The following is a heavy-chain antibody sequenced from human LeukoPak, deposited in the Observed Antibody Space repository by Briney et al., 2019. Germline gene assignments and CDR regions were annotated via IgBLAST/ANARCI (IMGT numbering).Heavy chain of an antibody. V-gene: IGHV4-39*01. Sequence: SETLSLTCSVPGVSISSSSHCWGWIRQPPGKGPEWIGSMYYSGSNYYNPSLKSRVTMSVDTSKNQFSLKLSFVTAADTAVYYCARGYDSSGYYGIGYFDDWGQGTLVTVSS. J-gene: IGHJ4*02. CDR3: ARGYDSSGYYGIGYFDD. CDR2: MYYSGSN. CDR1: GVSISSSSHC. D-gene: IGHD3-22*01.